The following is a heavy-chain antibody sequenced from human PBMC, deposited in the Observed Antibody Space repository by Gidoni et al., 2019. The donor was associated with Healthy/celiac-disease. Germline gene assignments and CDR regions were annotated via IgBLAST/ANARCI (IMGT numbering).Heavy chain of an antibody. D-gene: IGHD4-17*01. CDR2: IYYSGST. V-gene: IGHV4-39*01. CDR3: ARLLVTTAFDY. CDR1: GGSISSSSYY. Sequence: SGGSISSSSYYWGWIRQPPGKGLEWIGSIYYSGSTYYNPSLKSRVTISVDTSKNQFSLKLSSGTAADTAVYYCARLLVTTAFDYWGQGTLVTVSS. J-gene: IGHJ4*02.